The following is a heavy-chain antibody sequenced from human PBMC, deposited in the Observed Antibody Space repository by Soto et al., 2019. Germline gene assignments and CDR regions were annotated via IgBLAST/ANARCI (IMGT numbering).Heavy chain of an antibody. V-gene: IGHV3-23*01. D-gene: IGHD3-10*01. Sequence: GGSLRLSCVASGITFRSCAMSWVRQAPGEGLEWVSVTTDNDGDRKYADSVRGRFTISRDNSKNTLYLQMSSLRAEDSAVYYCARGSSDSYPGSRIFDLWGRGTRVTVSS. CDR1: GITFRSCA. J-gene: IGHJ4*02. CDR2: TTDNDGDR. CDR3: ARGSSDSYPGSRIFDL.